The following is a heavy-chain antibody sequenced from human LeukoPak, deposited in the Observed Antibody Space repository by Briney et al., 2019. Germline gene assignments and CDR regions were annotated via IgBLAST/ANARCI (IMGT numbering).Heavy chain of an antibody. CDR3: ARGDAYALNY. Sequence: GGSLRLSCAVSGFTFSGAAMSWVRQAPGKGLVWVSRINSDGSTTAYADSVKGRFTISRDNAKNTLYLQMSSLRAEDTAVYYCARGDAYALNYWGQGTLVTVSS. CDR1: GFTFSGAA. V-gene: IGHV3-74*01. J-gene: IGHJ4*02. CDR2: INSDGSTT. D-gene: IGHD2-2*01.